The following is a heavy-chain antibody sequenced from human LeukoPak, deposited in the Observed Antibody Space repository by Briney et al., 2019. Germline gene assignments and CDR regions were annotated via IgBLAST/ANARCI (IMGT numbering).Heavy chain of an antibody. J-gene: IGHJ4*02. D-gene: IGHD2-21*02. CDR2: ISSSSSTI. CDR3: ARGVLCGGDCYPSGYFDY. V-gene: IGHV3-48*04. Sequence: GGSLRLSCAASGFTFSSYSMNWVRQAPGKGLEWVSYISSSSSTIYYADSVKGRFTISRDNAKNSLYLQMNSLRAEDTAVYYCARGVLCGGDCYPSGYFDYWGQGTLVTVSS. CDR1: GFTFSSYS.